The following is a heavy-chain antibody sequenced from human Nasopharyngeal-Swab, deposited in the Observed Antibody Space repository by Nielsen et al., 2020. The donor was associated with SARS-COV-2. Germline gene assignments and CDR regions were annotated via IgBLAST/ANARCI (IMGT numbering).Heavy chain of an antibody. J-gene: IGHJ6*02. CDR2: ISYDGSNK. D-gene: IGHD5-18*01. CDR3: AKEVDTVYYYYGMDA. Sequence: WIRQPPGKGLEWVAVISYDGSNKYYADSVKGRFTISRDNSKNTLYLQMNSLRAEDTAVYYCAKEVDTVYYYYGMDAWGQGATVTVSS. V-gene: IGHV3-30*18.